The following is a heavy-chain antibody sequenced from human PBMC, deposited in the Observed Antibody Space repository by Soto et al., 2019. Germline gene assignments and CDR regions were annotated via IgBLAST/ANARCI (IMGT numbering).Heavy chain of an antibody. CDR2: ISSNSAYI. Sequence: AGSLRLSCAACGFTFRSLTINWLRQALGMGLKWVSTISSNSAYIYYTDALRGRFTISRDNAKNSLHLQMNSLRAEDTAVYYCTRDASRDSSARGWFDPWGPGTLVTVSS. J-gene: IGHJ5*02. V-gene: IGHV3-21*01. CDR3: TRDASRDSSARGWFDP. D-gene: IGHD6-13*01. CDR1: GFTFRSLT.